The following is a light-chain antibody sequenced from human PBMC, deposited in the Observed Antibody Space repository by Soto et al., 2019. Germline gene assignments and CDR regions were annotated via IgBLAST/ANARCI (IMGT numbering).Light chain of an antibody. CDR2: DAS. J-gene: IGKJ5*01. CDR3: QQHNSRPLT. V-gene: IGKV3-11*01. Sequence: EIVLTQSPATLSFSAGERATLSCRASQSVNMYLTWYQQKPGQAPRLLIYDASTRVTGIPARFSGSGSSTDFTLTISSLEPEDVAAYYCQQHNSRPLTFGQGTRLEIK. CDR1: QSVNMY.